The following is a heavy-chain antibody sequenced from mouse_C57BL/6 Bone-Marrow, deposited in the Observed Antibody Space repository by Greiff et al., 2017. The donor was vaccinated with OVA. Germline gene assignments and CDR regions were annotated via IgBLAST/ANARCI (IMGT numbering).Heavy chain of an antibody. CDR1: GYTFTSYW. Sequence: QVQLQQPGAELVKPGASVKLSCKASGYTFTSYWMHWVKQRPGQGLEWIGMIHPNSGSTNYNEKFKSKATLTVDKSSSTAYMQLSSLTSEDSAVYYCARLAYYGSSLFAYWGQGTLVTVSA. V-gene: IGHV1-64*01. J-gene: IGHJ3*01. CDR2: IHPNSGST. CDR3: ARLAYYGSSLFAY. D-gene: IGHD1-1*01.